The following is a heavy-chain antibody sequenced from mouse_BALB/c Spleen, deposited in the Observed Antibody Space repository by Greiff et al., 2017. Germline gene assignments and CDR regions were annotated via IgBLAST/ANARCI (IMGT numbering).Heavy chain of an antibody. Sequence: EVKVIESGGGLVQPGGSLKLSCAASGFDFSRYWMSWVRQAPGKGLEWIGEINPDSSTINYTPSLKDKFIISRDNAKNTLYLQMSKVRSEDTALYYCARHTTVVARLYWYFDVWGAGTTVTVSS. D-gene: IGHD1-1*01. J-gene: IGHJ1*01. V-gene: IGHV4-1*02. CDR2: INPDSSTI. CDR1: GFDFSRYW. CDR3: ARHTTVVARLYWYFDV.